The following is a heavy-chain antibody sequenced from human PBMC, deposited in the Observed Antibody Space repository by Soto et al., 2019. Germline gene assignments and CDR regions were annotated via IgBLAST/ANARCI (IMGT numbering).Heavy chain of an antibody. Sequence: ASVKGSCKASGYAFTSYAVHWVLQAPGQRLEWMGWINAGNGNTKYSQKFQGRVTITRDTSASTAYMELSSLRSEDTAVYYCAGHTESSDVWGQGSTVTVSS. D-gene: IGHD5-18*01. V-gene: IGHV1-3*01. CDR1: GYAFTSYA. CDR3: AGHTESSDV. J-gene: IGHJ6*01. CDR2: INAGNGNT.